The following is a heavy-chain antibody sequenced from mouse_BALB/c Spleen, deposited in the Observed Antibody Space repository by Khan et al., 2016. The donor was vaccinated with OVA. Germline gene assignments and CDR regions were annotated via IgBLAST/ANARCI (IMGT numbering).Heavy chain of an antibody. CDR2: IWAGGST. J-gene: IGHJ2*01. CDR3: ARLEDI. Sequence: VQLKQSGPGLVAPSQSLSITCTVSGFSLTSYGVHWVRQPPGKGLEWLGVIWAGGSTNYNSALMSRLSISKDNSKSQVFLKMNCLQTDDTAMYYCARLEDIWGQGTTLTVSS. CDR1: GFSLTSYG. V-gene: IGHV2-9*02. D-gene: IGHD1-3*01.